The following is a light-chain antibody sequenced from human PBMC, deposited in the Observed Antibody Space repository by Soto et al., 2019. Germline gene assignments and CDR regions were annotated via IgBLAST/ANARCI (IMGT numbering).Light chain of an antibody. J-gene: IGKJ5*01. CDR1: QSVRSHC. Sequence: EVVLTQSPGTLSLSPGDTATLSCRATQSVRSHCLAWYQQKPDQAPRLLIYAISSRATGVPDRFSGSGSGTDFTLTISRLEPEDFAVYYCQFVGFGQGTRLEIK. CDR2: AIS. CDR3: QFVG. V-gene: IGKV3-20*01.